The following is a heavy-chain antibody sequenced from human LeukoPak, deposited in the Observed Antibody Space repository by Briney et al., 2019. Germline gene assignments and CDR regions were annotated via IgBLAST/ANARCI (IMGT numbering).Heavy chain of an antibody. CDR1: RFTFSSYA. J-gene: IGHJ3*02. D-gene: IGHD3-16*01. Sequence: GGSLRLSCAASRFTFSSYAKSWVRQAPGKGLEWVSATSGNGAKTYYADSVKGRFTISRDNPKNTLYLQMNSLRAEDTAVYYCAKDLGYAFDIWGQGTMVTVSS. CDR2: TSGNGAKT. V-gene: IGHV3-23*01. CDR3: AKDLGYAFDI.